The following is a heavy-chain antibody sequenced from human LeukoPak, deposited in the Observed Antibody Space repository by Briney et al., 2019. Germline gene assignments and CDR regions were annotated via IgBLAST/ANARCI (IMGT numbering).Heavy chain of an antibody. CDR3: ARGGSYYGSGSYYNDY. V-gene: IGHV4-39*07. CDR1: GGSISSSSYY. J-gene: IGHJ4*02. D-gene: IGHD3-10*01. CDR2: INHSGST. Sequence: PSETLSLTCTVSGGSISSSSYYWGWIRQPPGKGLEWIGEINHSGSTNYNPSLKSRVTISVDTSKNQFSLKLSSVTAADTAVYYCARGGSYYGSGSYYNDYWGQGTLVTVSS.